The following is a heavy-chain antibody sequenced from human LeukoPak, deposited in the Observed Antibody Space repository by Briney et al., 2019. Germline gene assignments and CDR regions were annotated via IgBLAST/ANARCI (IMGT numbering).Heavy chain of an antibody. CDR3: ARFSRFTGYSWFDP. CDR1: GGSFSGYY. J-gene: IGHJ5*02. V-gene: IGHV4-34*01. Sequence: SETLSLTCAVYGGSFSGYYWSWIRQPPGKGLEWIGEINHSGSTNYNPSLKSRVTISVDTSKNQFSLKLSSVTAADTAVYYCARFSRFTGYSWFDPWGQGTLVTVSS. CDR2: INHSGST. D-gene: IGHD3-3*01.